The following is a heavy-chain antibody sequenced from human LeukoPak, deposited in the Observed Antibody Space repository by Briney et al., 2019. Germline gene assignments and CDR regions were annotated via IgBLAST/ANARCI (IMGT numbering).Heavy chain of an antibody. CDR2: INSDGSST. D-gene: IGHD6-19*01. Sequence: GGSLRLSCAASGFTFSSYWMHWVRHAPGKGLVWVSRINSDGSSTSYADSVKGRFTISRDNAKNTLFLQMNSLRAEDTAVFYCAKRSGYTTGWFFDFWGQGTLVTVSS. CDR3: AKRSGYTTGWFFDF. V-gene: IGHV3-74*01. J-gene: IGHJ4*02. CDR1: GFTFSSYW.